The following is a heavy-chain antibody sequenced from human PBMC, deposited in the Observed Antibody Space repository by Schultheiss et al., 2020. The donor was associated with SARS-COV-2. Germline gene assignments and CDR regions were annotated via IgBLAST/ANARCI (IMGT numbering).Heavy chain of an antibody. CDR2: IYYSGST. CDR1: GGSISSGDYY. J-gene: IGHJ6*02. V-gene: IGHV4-30-4*01. D-gene: IGHD1-26*01. Sequence: SETLSLTCTVSGGSISSGDYYWSWIRQPPGKGLEWIGYIYYSGSTYYNPSLKSRVIISVDTSKNQFSLKLSSVTAADTAVYYCARRVPSTYGMDVWGQGTTVTVSS. CDR3: ARRVPSTYGMDV.